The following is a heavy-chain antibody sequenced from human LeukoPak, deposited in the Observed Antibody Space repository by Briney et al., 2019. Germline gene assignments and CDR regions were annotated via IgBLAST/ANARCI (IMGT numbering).Heavy chain of an antibody. CDR2: IYHSGST. Sequence: SETLSLTCAVSSYSINTGYFWGWIRQPPGKGLEWIGTIYHSGSTYYNPSLKSRVTISVDTSKNQFSLRLSSVTAADTAVYYCARAPPLWCGELNCWYFDLWGGGALVTVSS. D-gene: IGHD3-10*01. CDR1: SYSINTGYF. J-gene: IGHJ2*01. V-gene: IGHV4-38-2*01. CDR3: ARAPPLWCGELNCWYFDL.